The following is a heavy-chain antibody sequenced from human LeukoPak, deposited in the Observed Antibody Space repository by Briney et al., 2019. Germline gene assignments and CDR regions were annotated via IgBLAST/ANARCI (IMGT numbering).Heavy chain of an antibody. CDR3: ARGPPIRGYRYGYDTGYYYSYSMDV. Sequence: ASVKVSCKASGYTFTSYGISWVRQAPGQGLEWMGWMNPISGNTGHAQKFQGRVTMTRDTSISTAYMELSSLRSEDTAVYYCARGPPIRGYRYGYDTGYYYSYSMDVWGKGTTVTIYS. D-gene: IGHD5-18*01. CDR2: MNPISGNT. J-gene: IGHJ6*03. V-gene: IGHV1-8*02. CDR1: GYTFTSYG.